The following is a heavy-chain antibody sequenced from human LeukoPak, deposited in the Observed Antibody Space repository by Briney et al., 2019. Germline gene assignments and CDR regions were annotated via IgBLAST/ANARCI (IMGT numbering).Heavy chain of an antibody. J-gene: IGHJ5*02. CDR3: ASGYGSGSYYST. Sequence: PSETLSLTCTVSGGSISSYYWSWIRQPPGKGLEWIGYIYYSGSTNYNPSLKSRVTISVDTSKNQFSLKLSSVTAADTAVYYCASGYGSGSYYSTWGQGTLVTVSS. V-gene: IGHV4-59*01. CDR1: GGSISSYY. D-gene: IGHD3-10*01. CDR2: IYYSGST.